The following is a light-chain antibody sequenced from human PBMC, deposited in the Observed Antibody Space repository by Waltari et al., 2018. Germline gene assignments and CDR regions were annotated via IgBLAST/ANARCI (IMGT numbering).Light chain of an antibody. CDR3: QQSYSTPLT. Sequence: DIQMTQSPSSLSASVGDRVTITCRASQSISSYLNWYQQKPGKAPKILIYAASSLQSGVPVRFSGSGSGTDFTLTISSLQPEDFATYYCQQSYSTPLTFGGGTKVEIK. V-gene: IGKV1-39*01. J-gene: IGKJ4*01. CDR2: AAS. CDR1: QSISSY.